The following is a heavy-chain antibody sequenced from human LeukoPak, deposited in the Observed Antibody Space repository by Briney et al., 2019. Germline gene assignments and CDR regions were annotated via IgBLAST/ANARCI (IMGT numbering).Heavy chain of an antibody. CDR2: ISPNNGDT. J-gene: IGHJ4*02. CDR1: GYTFTDSY. V-gene: IGHV1-2*02. CDR3: VGSPIGASAY. D-gene: IGHD3-10*01. Sequence: GASVKVSCKPSGYTFTDSYIHWVRQAPGVGLQWMGWISPNNGDTKYAEDFQDRVTMTRDTSISPAYMELTGLTPDDTAVYYCVGSPIGASAYWGRGTLVTVSS.